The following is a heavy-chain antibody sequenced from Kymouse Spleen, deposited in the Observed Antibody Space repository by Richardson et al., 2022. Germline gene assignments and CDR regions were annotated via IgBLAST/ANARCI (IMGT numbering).Heavy chain of an antibody. CDR2: IYYSGST. CDR1: GGSISSSSYY. CDR3: ARHDGSGSYPSYYYYYYGMDV. D-gene: IGHD3-10*01. Sequence: QLQLQESGPGLVKPSETLSLTCTVSGGSISSSSYYWGWIRQPPGKGLEWIGSIYYSGSTYYNPSLKSRVTISVDTSKNQFSLKLSSVTAADTAVYYCARHDGSGSYPSYYYYYYGMDVWGQGTTVTVSS. J-gene: IGHJ6*02. V-gene: IGHV4-39*01.